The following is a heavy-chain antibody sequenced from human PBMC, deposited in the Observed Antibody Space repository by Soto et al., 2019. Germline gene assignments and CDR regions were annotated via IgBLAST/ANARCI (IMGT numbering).Heavy chain of an antibody. V-gene: IGHV3-66*01. CDR3: ARNGDSSDYRGWFDP. Sequence: EVQLVESGGGLVQPGGSLRLSCAASGFTVSSNYMSWVRQAPGKGLEGVSVIYSGGTTYYADSVKGSFTIPRDNSKNTLYLQMNSLRAEDTAVYYCARNGDSSDYRGWFDPWGQGTLVTVSS. CDR2: IYSGGTT. J-gene: IGHJ5*02. CDR1: GFTVSSNY. D-gene: IGHD3-22*01.